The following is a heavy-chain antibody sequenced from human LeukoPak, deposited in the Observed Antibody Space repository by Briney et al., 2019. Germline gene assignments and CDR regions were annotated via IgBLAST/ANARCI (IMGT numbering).Heavy chain of an antibody. CDR3: SRLSSDYYETSNYFYYMDV. V-gene: IGHV4-59*08. CDR2: ISYTGST. CDR1: GGSIGDYY. D-gene: IGHD3-22*01. Sequence: PSETLSLTCSVSGGSIGDYYWTWVRQPPGKGLEWIGYISYTGSTSYYPSLKNRVTISIDTYRKKFSLELTSVTAADTAVYYCSRLSSDYYETSNYFYYMDVWGKGTTVTVSS. J-gene: IGHJ6*03.